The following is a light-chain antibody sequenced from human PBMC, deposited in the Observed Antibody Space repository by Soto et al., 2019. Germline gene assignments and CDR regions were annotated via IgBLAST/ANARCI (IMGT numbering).Light chain of an antibody. CDR2: KAS. CDR3: QQYHTDWT. V-gene: IGKV1-5*03. J-gene: IGKJ1*01. Sequence: DIQMTQSPSTLSGSVGDRFTITCRASQTISSWLAWYQQKPGKAPKLLIYKASTLKSGVPSRFSGRGSGTEFTLTISSLQADDFATYYCQQYHTDWTFGQGTKVDIK. CDR1: QTISSW.